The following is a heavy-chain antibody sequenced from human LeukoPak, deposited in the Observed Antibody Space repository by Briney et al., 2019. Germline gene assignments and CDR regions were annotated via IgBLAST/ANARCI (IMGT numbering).Heavy chain of an antibody. D-gene: IGHD2-15*01. CDR1: GFRFSDYY. V-gene: IGHV3-11*05. J-gene: IGHJ3*02. Sequence: GGSLRLSCAGSGFRFSDYYMAWIRRTPGKGLQRVSFFDRGRDGKAHADSVQGRFTFSRDNDKNSLYLLLNSLTAEDTAVYYCAREVGSSRAFDIWGQGTMVTVSS. CDR2: FDRGRDGK. CDR3: AREVGSSRAFDI.